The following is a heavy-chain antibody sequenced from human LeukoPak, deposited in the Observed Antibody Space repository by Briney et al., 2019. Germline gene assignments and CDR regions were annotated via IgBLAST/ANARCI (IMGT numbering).Heavy chain of an antibody. CDR3: AHFSWIQLWRDDAFDI. Sequence: GSLRLSCAASGFTFSSYSMNWVRQAPGKGLEWVSSISSSSSYIYYADSVKGRFTISRDNAKNSLYLQMNSPRAEDTAVYYCAHFSWIQLWRDDAFDIWGQGTMVTVSS. D-gene: IGHD5-18*01. V-gene: IGHV3-21*01. J-gene: IGHJ3*02. CDR2: ISSSSSYI. CDR1: GFTFSSYS.